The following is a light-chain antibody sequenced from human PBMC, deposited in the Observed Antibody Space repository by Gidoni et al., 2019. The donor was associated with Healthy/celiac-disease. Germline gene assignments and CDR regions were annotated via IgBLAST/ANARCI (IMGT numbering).Light chain of an antibody. J-gene: IGKJ1*01. CDR1: QSISSW. V-gene: IGKV1-5*03. CDR3: QQYNSYSQT. CDR2: KAS. Sequence: DIQMTQSPSTLSASGGDRVTISCRASQSISSWLAWYQQKPGKATKLLIYKASSLESGVPSRFSGSGCGTEFTITISSLQHDDFANYYCQQYNSYSQTFGQGTKVEIK.